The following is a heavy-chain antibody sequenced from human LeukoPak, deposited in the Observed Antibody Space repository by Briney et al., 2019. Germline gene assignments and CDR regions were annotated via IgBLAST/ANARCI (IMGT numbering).Heavy chain of an antibody. V-gene: IGHV4-61*02. CDR2: IYTSGST. D-gene: IGHD5-12*01. CDR1: GGSISSGSYY. CDR3: AREGHKGLPR. J-gene: IGHJ4*02. Sequence: PSETLSLTCTVSGGSISSGSYYWSWIRQPAGKGLEWIGRIYTSGSTNYNPSLKSRVTISVDTSKNQFSLKLSSVTAADTAVYYCAREGHKGLPRWGQGTLVTVSS.